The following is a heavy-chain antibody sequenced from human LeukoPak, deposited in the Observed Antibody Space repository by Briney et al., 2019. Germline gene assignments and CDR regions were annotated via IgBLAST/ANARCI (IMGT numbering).Heavy chain of an antibody. D-gene: IGHD3-16*01. CDR1: GSSITSVIHY. CDR3: ARRWGNIVGVTYEY. Sequence: KPSETLSLTCTISGSSITSVIHYWGWIRQPPGKGLEWVGDIYYTGSTYYSPSLRSRVTMSVHTSENQFSLRLNSVTAVDTAVYYCARRWGNIVGVTYEYWGQGTLVTVSS. V-gene: IGHV4-39*01. CDR2: IYYTGST. J-gene: IGHJ4*02.